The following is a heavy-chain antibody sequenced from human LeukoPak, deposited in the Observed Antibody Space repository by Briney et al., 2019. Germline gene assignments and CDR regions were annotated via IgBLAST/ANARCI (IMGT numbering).Heavy chain of an antibody. CDR1: GFTFTNYP. CDR2: IIDSGRT. V-gene: IGHV3-23*01. D-gene: IGHD3/OR15-3a*01. Sequence: GGSLRLSCAASGFTFTNYPMSWVRQAPGKGLEGVSRIIDSGRTYYADFVTGRFTISRDNSKNTLYLQMNSLRAEDTAVYYCAKRRAGTDTGGFDVWGQGTMVTVSS. CDR3: AKRRAGTDTGGFDV. J-gene: IGHJ3*01.